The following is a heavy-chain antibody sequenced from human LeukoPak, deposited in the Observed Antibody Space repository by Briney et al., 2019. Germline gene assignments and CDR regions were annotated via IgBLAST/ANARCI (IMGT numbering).Heavy chain of an antibody. CDR1: GYSFTTYW. CDR3: ARLXXXXPAAIDY. CDR2: IYPGDSDT. J-gene: IGHJ4*02. D-gene: IGHD2-2*02. Sequence: GESLKISCKGSGYSFTTYWIGWVRPMPGKGLEWMWIIYPGDSDTRYTPSFQGQVTISADKSISTAYLQWSSLKASDTAMYYCARLXXXXPAAIDYWGXGTLVTV. V-gene: IGHV5-51*01.